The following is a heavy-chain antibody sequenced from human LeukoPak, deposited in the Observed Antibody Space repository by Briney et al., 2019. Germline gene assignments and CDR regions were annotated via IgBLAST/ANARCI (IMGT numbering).Heavy chain of an antibody. Sequence: GGSLRLSCAASGFTFSSYAIHWVRQAPGKGLEWVAVISYDGSNKYYADSVKGRFTISRDNSKNTLYLQMNSLRAEDTAVYYCANGHDYWGQGTLVTVSS. D-gene: IGHD3/OR15-3a*01. V-gene: IGHV3-30*04. CDR1: GFTFSSYA. CDR2: ISYDGSNK. J-gene: IGHJ4*02. CDR3: ANGHDY.